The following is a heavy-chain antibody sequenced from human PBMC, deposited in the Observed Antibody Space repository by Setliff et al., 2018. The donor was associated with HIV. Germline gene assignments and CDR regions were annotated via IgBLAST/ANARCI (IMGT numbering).Heavy chain of an antibody. J-gene: IGHJ6*03. CDR2: IYPGDSDT. CDR1: GYSFTSYW. CDR3: ARLGHQRGYYYYMDV. D-gene: IGHD3-16*01. V-gene: IGHV5-51*01. Sequence: PGESLKISCKGSGYSFTSYWIGWVRQMPGKGLEWMGIIYPGDSDTRYSPSFQGQVTISADKSIGTAYLQWSSLKASDTAMYYCARLGHQRGYYYYMDVWGKGTTVTVSS.